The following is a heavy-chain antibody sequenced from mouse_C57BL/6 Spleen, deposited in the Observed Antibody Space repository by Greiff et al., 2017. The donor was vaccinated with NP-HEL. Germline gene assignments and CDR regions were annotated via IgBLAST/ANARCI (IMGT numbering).Heavy chain of an antibody. D-gene: IGHD2-4*01. Sequence: QVQLQQSGAELVRPGASVTLSCKASGYTFTDYEMHWVKQTPVHGLEWIGAIDPETGGTAYNQKFKGKAILTADKSSSTAYMELRSLTSEDSAVYYCTRDYDYDGVFAYWGQGTLVTVSA. V-gene: IGHV1-15*01. J-gene: IGHJ3*01. CDR2: IDPETGGT. CDR1: GYTFTDYE. CDR3: TRDYDYDGVFAY.